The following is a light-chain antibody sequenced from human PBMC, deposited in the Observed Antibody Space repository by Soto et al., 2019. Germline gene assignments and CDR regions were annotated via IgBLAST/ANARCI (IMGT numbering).Light chain of an antibody. J-gene: IGKJ1*01. Sequence: EIGLKQSPGTLSLYPGERATFSCRASQSVSSNYLAWYQQKPGQAPRLLIYGTSSRATGIPDRFSGSGSGTDFTLTISRLEPEDFAVYYCQQYGGSRTFGQGAKVDIK. V-gene: IGKV3-20*01. CDR1: QSVSSNY. CDR3: QQYGGSRT. CDR2: GTS.